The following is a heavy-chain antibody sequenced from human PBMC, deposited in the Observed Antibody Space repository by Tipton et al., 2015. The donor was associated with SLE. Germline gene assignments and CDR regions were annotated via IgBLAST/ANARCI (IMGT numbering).Heavy chain of an antibody. CDR2: VYHSGST. D-gene: IGHD2-21*01. V-gene: IGHV4-38-2*02. CDR3: ARDNIVVEIAKGAFDI. CDR1: GGSFSGYY. Sequence: TLSLTCAVYGGSFSGYYWGWIRQPPGKGLEWIGSVYHSGSTYYNPSLKSRVTISVDTSKNQFSLKLSSVTAADTAVYYCARDNIVVEIAKGAFDIWGQGTMVTVSS. J-gene: IGHJ3*02.